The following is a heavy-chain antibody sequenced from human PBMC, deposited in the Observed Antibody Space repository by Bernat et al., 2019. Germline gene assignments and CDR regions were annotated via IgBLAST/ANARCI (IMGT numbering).Heavy chain of an antibody. CDR3: AKGELGGGDY. Sequence: QVQLVESGGGVVQPGRSLRLSCAASGFTFSSYGMHWVRHAPAKGLEWVAVISYDGSNKYYADSVKGRFTISRDNSKNTLYLQMNSLRAEDTAVYYCAKGELGGGDYWGQGTLVTVSS. V-gene: IGHV3-30*18. CDR1: GFTFSSYG. J-gene: IGHJ4*02. D-gene: IGHD1-7*01. CDR2: ISYDGSNK.